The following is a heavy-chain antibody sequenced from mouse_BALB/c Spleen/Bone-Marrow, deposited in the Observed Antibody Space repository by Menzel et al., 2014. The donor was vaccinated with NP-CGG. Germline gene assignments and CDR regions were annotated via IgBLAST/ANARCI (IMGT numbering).Heavy chain of an antibody. J-gene: IGHJ3*01. CDR3: ATTGTGAY. D-gene: IGHD4-1*01. CDR1: GYAFSSSW. Sequence: VKLMESGPELVKPGASVKISCKASGYAFSSSWMNWVKQRPGQGLEWIGRIYPGDGDTNYNGKFKGKATLTADKSSSTAYMQLSSLTSVDSAVYFCATTGTGAYWGQGTLVTVS. V-gene: IGHV1-82*01. CDR2: IYPGDGDT.